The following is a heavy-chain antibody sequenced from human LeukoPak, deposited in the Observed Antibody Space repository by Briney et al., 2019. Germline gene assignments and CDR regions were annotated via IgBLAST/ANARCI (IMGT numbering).Heavy chain of an antibody. CDR3: ARNSGSYPYYFDY. J-gene: IGHJ4*02. CDR2: IYSGRSS. CDR1: GFTVTSNY. V-gene: IGHV3-66*02. D-gene: IGHD1-26*01. Sequence: GGSLRLSCAASGFTVTSNYMSWVRQAPGKGLEWVSVIYSGRSSYYADSVKGRFTISRDNSKNTLYLQMNSLRAEDTAVYYCARNSGSYPYYFDYWGQGTLVTVSS.